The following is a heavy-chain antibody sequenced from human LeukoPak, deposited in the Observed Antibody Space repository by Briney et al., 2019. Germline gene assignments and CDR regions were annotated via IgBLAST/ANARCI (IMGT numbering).Heavy chain of an antibody. CDR1: GFTFDAFT. V-gene: IGHV3-21*01. J-gene: IGHJ4*02. CDR3: ARLQGGSGWYYFDY. CDR2: ISTSSSYI. Sequence: GGSLRLSCTASGFTFDAFTTNWVRQAPGKGLEWVSSISTSSSYIYYADSLKGRFTISRDNTKYSLYLQMNSLRAEDTAVYYCARLQGGSGWYYFDYWGQGSLVTVSS. D-gene: IGHD6-19*01.